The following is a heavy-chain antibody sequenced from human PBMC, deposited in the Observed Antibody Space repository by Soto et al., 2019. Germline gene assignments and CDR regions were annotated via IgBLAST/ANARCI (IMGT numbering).Heavy chain of an antibody. Sequence: SVKVSCKASGFTFTSSAMQWVRQARGQRLEWIGWIVVGSGNTNYAQKFQERVTITRDMSTSTAYMELSSLRSEDTAVYYCAAVDSAARRSYYHYYMDFWGKGTTVTVSS. CDR1: GFTFTSSA. J-gene: IGHJ6*03. V-gene: IGHV1-58*02. D-gene: IGHD6-6*01. CDR2: IVVGSGNT. CDR3: AAVDSAARRSYYHYYMDF.